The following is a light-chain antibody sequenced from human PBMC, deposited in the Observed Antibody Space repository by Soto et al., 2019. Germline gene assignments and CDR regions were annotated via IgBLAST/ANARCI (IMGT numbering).Light chain of an antibody. J-gene: IGKJ4*01. CDR3: QHYGSLVLT. CDR2: GAS. Sequence: EIVLTQSPGTLSLSPGERATLSCRASQSVSSSYLAWYQQKPGQAPRLLIYGASSRATGIPDRFRGSGSGTEFTLTISRLEPEDYAVYYCQHYGSLVLTFGGGTKVEIK. V-gene: IGKV3-20*01. CDR1: QSVSSSY.